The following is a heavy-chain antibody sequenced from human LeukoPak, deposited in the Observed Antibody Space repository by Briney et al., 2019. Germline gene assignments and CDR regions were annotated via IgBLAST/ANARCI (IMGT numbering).Heavy chain of an antibody. CDR3: AKESGGGYSYGGSVEY. Sequence: TGGSLRLSCAASGFTFSSYAMSWVRQAPGKGLEWVSGISASGRSTYYADSVEGRFIISRDNSDNTLYLQMSGPTAEDTAVYYCAKESGGGYSYGGSVEYWGQGTLVTVSS. V-gene: IGHV3-23*01. CDR1: GFTFSSYA. D-gene: IGHD5-18*01. CDR2: ISASGRST. J-gene: IGHJ4*02.